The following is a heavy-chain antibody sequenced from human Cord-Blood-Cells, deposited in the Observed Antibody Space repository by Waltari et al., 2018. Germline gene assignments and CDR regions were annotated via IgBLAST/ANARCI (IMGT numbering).Heavy chain of an antibody. D-gene: IGHD1-26*01. CDR3: ARLSGSYYFDY. Sequence: QVQLQQWGAGLLKPSETLSLTCAVYGGSFSGYYWIWIRQPPGKGLEWIGEINHSGSTNYNPSLKSRVTISVDTSKNQFSLKLSSVTAADTAVYYCARLSGSYYFDYWGQGTLVTVSS. V-gene: IGHV4-34*01. CDR2: INHSGST. CDR1: GGSFSGYY. J-gene: IGHJ4*02.